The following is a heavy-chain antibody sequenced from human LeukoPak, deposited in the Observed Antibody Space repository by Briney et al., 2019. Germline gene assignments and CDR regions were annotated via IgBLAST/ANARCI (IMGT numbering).Heavy chain of an antibody. CDR3: AKGDCSGGSCYYSDY. Sequence: GGSLRLSCVASGFTFDDYAMHWVRRAPGKGLEWVSGISWSSGSIGYADSVKGRFTISRDNAKNSLYLQMNSLRVEDTALYYCAKGDCSGGSCYYSDYWAREPWSPSPQ. CDR2: ISWSSGSI. V-gene: IGHV3-9*01. D-gene: IGHD2-15*01. CDR1: GFTFDDYA. J-gene: IGHJ4*02.